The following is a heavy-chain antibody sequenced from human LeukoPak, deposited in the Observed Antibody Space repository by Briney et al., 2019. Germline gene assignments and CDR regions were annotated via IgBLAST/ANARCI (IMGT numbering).Heavy chain of an antibody. J-gene: IGHJ4*02. CDR1: GFTVSGNY. V-gene: IGHV3-66*01. CDR3: ARKAYCGGDCLDY. D-gene: IGHD2-21*01. CDR2: IYRGGST. Sequence: GGSLRLSCAASGFTVSGNYMSWVRQAPGKGLEWVSIIYRGGSTYYADSVKGRFTIPRDNSKNTLYLQMNSLRAEDTAVYYCARKAYCGGDCLDYWGQGTLVTVSS.